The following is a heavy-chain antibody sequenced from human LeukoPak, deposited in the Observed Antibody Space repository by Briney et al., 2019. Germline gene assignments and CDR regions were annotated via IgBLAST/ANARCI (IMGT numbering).Heavy chain of an antibody. Sequence: GGSLRLSCAASGFTFDDYAMHWVRQAPGKGLEWVSGISWNSGSIGYADSVKGRFTISRDNAKNSLYLQMNSLRAEDTAVYYCASGMTMVGWFDPWGQGTLVTVSS. CDR3: ASGMTMVGWFDP. CDR2: ISWNSGSI. V-gene: IGHV3-9*01. J-gene: IGHJ5*02. CDR1: GFTFDDYA. D-gene: IGHD4/OR15-4a*01.